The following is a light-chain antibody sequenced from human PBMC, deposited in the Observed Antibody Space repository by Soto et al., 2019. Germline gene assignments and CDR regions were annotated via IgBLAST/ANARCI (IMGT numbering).Light chain of an antibody. CDR2: EVS. J-gene: IGLJ2*01. CDR1: SSDVGGYNY. CDR3: SSYAGSNNVV. V-gene: IGLV2-8*01. Sequence: QSVLTQPRSVSGSPGQSVTISCTGTSSDVGGYNYVSWYQQHPGKAPKLMLSEVSKWPSGVPDRFSGSKSGNTASLTVSGLQAEDEADYYCSSYAGSNNVVFGGGTKLTVL.